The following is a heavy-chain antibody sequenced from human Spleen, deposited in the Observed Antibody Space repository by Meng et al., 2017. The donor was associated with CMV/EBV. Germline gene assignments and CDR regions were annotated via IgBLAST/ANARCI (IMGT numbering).Heavy chain of an antibody. D-gene: IGHD3-22*01. CDR2: INPSGGST. CDR3: ARVGEGGYYYYFDY. V-gene: IGHV1-46*01. CDR1: GNTFTSYY. J-gene: IGHJ4*02. Sequence: SGNTFTSYYLHWVRQAPGQGLEWMGIINPSGGSTSYAQKFQGRVTMTRDTSTSTVYMELSSLRSEDTAVYYCARVGEGGYYYYFDYWGQGTLVTVSS.